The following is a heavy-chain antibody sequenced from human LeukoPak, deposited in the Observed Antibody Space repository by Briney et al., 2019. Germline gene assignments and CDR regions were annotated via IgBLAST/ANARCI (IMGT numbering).Heavy chain of an antibody. CDR2: IYYSGST. V-gene: IGHV4-59*01. CDR1: GGSISSYY. Sequence: MTSETLSLTCTVSGGSISSYYWSWIRQPPGKGLEWIGYIYYSGSTNYNPSLKSRVTISVDTSKNQFSLKLSSVTAADTAVYYCARDDGFRSYGSFDYWGQGTLVTVSS. CDR3: ARDDGFRSYGSFDY. D-gene: IGHD5-18*01. J-gene: IGHJ4*02.